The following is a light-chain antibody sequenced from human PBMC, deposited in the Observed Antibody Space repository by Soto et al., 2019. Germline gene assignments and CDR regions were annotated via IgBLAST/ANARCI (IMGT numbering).Light chain of an antibody. J-gene: IGKJ5*01. V-gene: IGKV1-17*01. CDR3: LQHNSYPLT. CDR2: AAS. CDR1: QSITTF. Sequence: DIQMTQSPSTLSASIGDRVTITCRASQSITTFLAWYQQKPGKAPQILIYAASSLQSGVPSRFSGSGSGTEFTLTISSLQPEDFATYYCLQHNSYPLTFGQGTRLEIK.